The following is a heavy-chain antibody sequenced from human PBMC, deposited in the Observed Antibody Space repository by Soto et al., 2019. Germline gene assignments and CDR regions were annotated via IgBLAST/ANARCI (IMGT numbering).Heavy chain of an antibody. CDR3: AKGRDPGSQIMDV. CDR1: GFTFDDYA. CDR2: ISWNSGSI. Sequence: EVQLVESGGGLVQPGRSLRLSCAASGFTFDDYAMHWVRQAQGKGLEWVSGISWNSGSIGYADSVKGRFTISRDNSKNSRYLQMNSLRAEDTALYYCAKGRDPGSQIMDVWGKGTTVTVSS. D-gene: IGHD3-10*01. J-gene: IGHJ6*03. V-gene: IGHV3-9*01.